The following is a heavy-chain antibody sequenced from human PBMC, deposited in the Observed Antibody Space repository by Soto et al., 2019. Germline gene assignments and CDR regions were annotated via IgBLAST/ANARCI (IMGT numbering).Heavy chain of an antibody. D-gene: IGHD6-13*01. CDR2: ISGSAGSK. V-gene: IGHV3-23*01. CDR1: GFTFSSYA. CDR3: AKATSSWGGDALHI. J-gene: IGHJ3*02. Sequence: EVQLLESGGGVVQPGGSLRLSCAASGFTFSSYAMSWVRQAPGKGLEWVSVISGSAGSKYDADSVKGRFTISRDNSKNTLYLQMNSLRAEDTAVYSCAKATSSWGGDALHIWGQGTMVTVS.